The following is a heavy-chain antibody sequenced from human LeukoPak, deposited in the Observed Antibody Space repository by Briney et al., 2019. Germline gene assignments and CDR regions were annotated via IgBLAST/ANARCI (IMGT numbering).Heavy chain of an antibody. J-gene: IGHJ6*02. CDR1: GFTFSSYA. Sequence: GGSLRLSCAASGFTFSSYAMSWVRQAPGKGLEWVSAISGSGGSTYYADSVKGRFTISRDSSKNTLYLQMNSLRAEDTAVYYCAKTGVGAITYYYYGMDVWGQGTTVTVSS. CDR3: AKTGVGAITYYYYGMDV. V-gene: IGHV3-23*01. CDR2: ISGSGGST. D-gene: IGHD3-10*01.